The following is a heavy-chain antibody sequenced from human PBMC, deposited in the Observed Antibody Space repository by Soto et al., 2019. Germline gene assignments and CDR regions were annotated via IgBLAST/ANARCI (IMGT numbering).Heavy chain of an antibody. CDR3: AKGGFWDAFDI. V-gene: IGHV3-23*01. CDR1: GFTFSSYA. J-gene: IGHJ3*02. Sequence: PGGSMRLSCGASGFTFSSYAMSWVRQAPGKGLEWVLAISGSGGSTYYADSVKGRFTISRDNSKNTLYLQMNSLRAEDTAVYSCAKGGFWDAFDIWGQGTMVTVSS. D-gene: IGHD3-10*01. CDR2: ISGSGGST.